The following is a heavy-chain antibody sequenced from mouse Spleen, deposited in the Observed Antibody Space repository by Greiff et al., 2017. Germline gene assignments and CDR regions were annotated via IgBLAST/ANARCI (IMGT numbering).Heavy chain of an antibody. Sequence: DVQLVESGGDLVKPGGSLKLSCAASGFTFSSYGMSWVRQTPDKRLEWVATISSGGSYTYYPDSVKGRFTISRDNAKNTLYLQMSSLKSEDTAMYYCARGKLGYAMDYWGQGTSVTVSS. CDR2: ISSGGSYT. V-gene: IGHV5-6*01. CDR3: ARGKLGYAMDY. CDR1: GFTFSSYG. D-gene: IGHD4-1*01. J-gene: IGHJ4*01.